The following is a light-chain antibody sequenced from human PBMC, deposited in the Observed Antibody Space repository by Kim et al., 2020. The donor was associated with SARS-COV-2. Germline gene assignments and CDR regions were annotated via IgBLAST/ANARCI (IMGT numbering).Light chain of an antibody. J-gene: IGLJ3*02. CDR2: EDS. CDR3: QAWDTTSVL. CDR1: KLGGNY. V-gene: IGLV3-1*01. Sequence: SYELTQPPSVSVSPGQTASITCSGDKLGGNYACWYQQKPGQSPVLLIYEDSKRPSGIPERFSGFMSGNTATLTISGTQAMDEADYYCQAWDTTSVLFGGG.